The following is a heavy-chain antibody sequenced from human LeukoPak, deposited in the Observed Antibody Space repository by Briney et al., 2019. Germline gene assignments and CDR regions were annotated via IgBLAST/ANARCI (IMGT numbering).Heavy chain of an antibody. CDR2: IKQDGSEQ. D-gene: IGHD1-26*01. CDR3: ARENSGSYYQFDC. Sequence: QSGGSLRLSCAASGFTFSSYWMSWVRQAPGKGLEWVANIKQDGSEQYYVDSVKGRFTISRDNAKNSLSLQMNSLRPEDTAVYYCARENSGSYYQFDCWGQGTLVTVSS. V-gene: IGHV3-7*01. CDR1: GFTFSSYW. J-gene: IGHJ4*02.